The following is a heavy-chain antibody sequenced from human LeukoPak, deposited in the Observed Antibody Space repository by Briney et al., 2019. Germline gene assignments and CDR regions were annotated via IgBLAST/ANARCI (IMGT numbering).Heavy chain of an antibody. D-gene: IGHD6-13*01. J-gene: IGHJ6*02. V-gene: IGHV3-9*01. Sequence: GGSLRLSCAASGFTFDAYAMHWVRQAPGKGLEWVSGINWSSGNIGYADSVRGRFTISRDNAKNSLYLQMNSLRPEDTALYYCAKGIAAAGPYYYYGMDVWGQGTTVTVSS. CDR3: AKGIAAAGPYYYYGMDV. CDR2: INWSSGNI. CDR1: GFTFDAYA.